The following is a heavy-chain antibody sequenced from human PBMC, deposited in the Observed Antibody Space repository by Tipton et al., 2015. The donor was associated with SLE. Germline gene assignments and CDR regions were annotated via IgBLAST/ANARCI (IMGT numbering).Heavy chain of an antibody. J-gene: IGHJ4*02. V-gene: IGHV4-4*02. CDR2: IYYSGST. D-gene: IGHD2/OR15-2a*01. Sequence: GSLRLSCTVSGVSIDSGNWWGWVRQPPGKGLEWIAEIYYSGSTNYNPSLKSRVSMWVDKSKNQFSLTLRSVTAADTAVYYCARDTISGYFRYWGQGTLVTVSS. CDR1: GVSIDSGNW. CDR3: ARDTISGYFRY.